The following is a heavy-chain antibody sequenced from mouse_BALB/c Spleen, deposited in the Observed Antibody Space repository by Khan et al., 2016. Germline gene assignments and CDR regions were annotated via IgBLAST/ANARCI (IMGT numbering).Heavy chain of an antibody. CDR1: GDSITSGY. Sequence: EVQLQESGPSLVKPSQTLSLTCSVTGDSITSGYWNWIRKFPGNKLEYMGYISYSGSTYYNPSLKSRISITRDTSRKQYYLQLNSVTAEDTATNYCARALRVEVPYAYWGQGTLVTVSA. CDR3: ARALRVEVPYAY. J-gene: IGHJ3*01. CDR2: ISYSGST. V-gene: IGHV3-8*02.